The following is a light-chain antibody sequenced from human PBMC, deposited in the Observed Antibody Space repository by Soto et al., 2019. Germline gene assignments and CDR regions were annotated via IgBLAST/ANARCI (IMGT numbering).Light chain of an antibody. CDR3: SSYAGSDHRGV. CDR2: EVN. Sequence: QLVLTQPPSASGSPGQSVTISCTGTSSDVGGYNYVSWYQQRPGEAPKLMIYEVNKRPSGVPDRFSGSKSGNTASLTVSGLQADDEADYYCSSYAGSDHRGVFGTGTKLTVL. CDR1: SSDVGGYNY. V-gene: IGLV2-8*01. J-gene: IGLJ1*01.